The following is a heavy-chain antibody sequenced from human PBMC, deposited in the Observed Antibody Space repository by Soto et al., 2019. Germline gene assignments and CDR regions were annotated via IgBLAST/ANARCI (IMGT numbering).Heavy chain of an antibody. CDR3: ARDQYYYDSSGPDWYFDY. V-gene: IGHV4-30-4*01. Sequence: QVQLQESGPGLVKPSQTLSLTCTVSGGSISSGDYYWSWIRQPPGKGLEWIGYIYYSGSTYYNPSLKSRVTISVDTSKNQFSLKLSSVTAADTAVYCCARDQYYYDSSGPDWYFDYWGQGTLVTVSS. D-gene: IGHD3-22*01. J-gene: IGHJ4*02. CDR1: GGSISSGDYY. CDR2: IYYSGST.